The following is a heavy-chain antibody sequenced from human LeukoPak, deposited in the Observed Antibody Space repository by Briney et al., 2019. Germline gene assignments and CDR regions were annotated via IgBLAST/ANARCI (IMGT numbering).Heavy chain of an antibody. V-gene: IGHV3-11*04. Sequence: GGSLRLSCAASGFTFSDYSMNWIRQAPGKGLEWVSYISSSGSSLYYADSVKGRFTTSRDNAKNSLFLQMNSLGAEDTAVYYCARGLTILKVVLTTANAFDIWGQGTLVTVSS. CDR3: ARGLTILKVVLTTANAFDI. CDR1: GFTFSDYS. D-gene: IGHD3-22*01. CDR2: ISSSGSSL. J-gene: IGHJ3*02.